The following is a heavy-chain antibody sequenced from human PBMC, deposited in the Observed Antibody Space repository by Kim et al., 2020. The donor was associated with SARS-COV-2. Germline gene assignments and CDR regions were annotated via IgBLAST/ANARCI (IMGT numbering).Heavy chain of an antibody. V-gene: IGHV1-2*02. CDR2: INPNSGGT. CDR3: ARVGDSSGWYGGYYGMDV. D-gene: IGHD6-19*01. Sequence: ASVKVSCKASGYTFTGYYMHWVRQAPGQGLEWMGWINPNSGGTNYAQKFQGRVTMTRDTSISTAYMELSRLRSDDTAVYYCARVGDSSGWYGGYYGMDVWGQGTTVTVSS. J-gene: IGHJ6*02. CDR1: GYTFTGYY.